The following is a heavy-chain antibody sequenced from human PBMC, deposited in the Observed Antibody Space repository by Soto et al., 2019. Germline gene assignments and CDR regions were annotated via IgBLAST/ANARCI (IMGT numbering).Heavy chain of an antibody. J-gene: IGHJ4*02. CDR1: GGSISSSSYY. CDR3: ARHTRRFGESLHNFDY. D-gene: IGHD3-10*01. CDR2: IYYSGST. V-gene: IGHV4-39*01. Sequence: SETLSLTCTVSGGSISSSSYYWGWIRQPPGKGLEWIGSIYYSGSTYYNPSLKSQVTISVDTSKNQFSLKLSSVTAADTAVYYCARHTRRFGESLHNFDYWGQGTLVTVSS.